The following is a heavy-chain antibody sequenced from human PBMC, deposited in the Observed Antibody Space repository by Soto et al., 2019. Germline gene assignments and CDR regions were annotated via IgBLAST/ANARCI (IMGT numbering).Heavy chain of an antibody. Sequence: EMQLVESGGNLVQPGGSLTLSCAASGFTFRNYWMSWVRQAPGKGLEWVANINQDGGEEFSVDSVKGRFTISRDNAKNSLSLQMNGLRAEDTAVYYCAKGCNPFEECESWGQGTLVTVSS. J-gene: IGHJ5*02. CDR2: INQDGGEE. CDR3: AKGCNPFEECES. V-gene: IGHV3-7*01. CDR1: GFTFRNYW. D-gene: IGHD3-3*01.